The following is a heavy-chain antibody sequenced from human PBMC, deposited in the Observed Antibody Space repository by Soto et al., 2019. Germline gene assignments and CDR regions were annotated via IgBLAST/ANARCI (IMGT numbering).Heavy chain of an antibody. CDR2: IPYDGNTK. V-gene: IGHV3-30*04. D-gene: IGHD6-25*01. CDR3: AREVSLGVAAAGSFDS. J-gene: IGHJ4*02. CDR1: GFTFSNYP. Sequence: QVHLAESGGGLVQPGRSLRLSCAASGFTFSNYPMNWVRQAPGKGLEWVSVIPYDGNTKHYADSVKGRCTISRENPRKTLYLKMNSLRVEDTAVYYCAREVSLGVAAAGSFDSWGQGAEVTVSS.